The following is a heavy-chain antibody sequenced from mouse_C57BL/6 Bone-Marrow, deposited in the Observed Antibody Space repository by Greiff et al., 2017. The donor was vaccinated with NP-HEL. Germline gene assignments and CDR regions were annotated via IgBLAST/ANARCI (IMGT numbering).Heavy chain of an antibody. V-gene: IGHV1-81*01. CDR2: IYPRSGNT. CDR3: ARRYGSSPLFAY. J-gene: IGHJ3*01. D-gene: IGHD1-1*01. Sequence: VQLVESGAELARPGASVKLSCKASGYTFTSYGISWVKQRTGQGLEWIGEIYPRSGNTYYNEKFKGKATLTADKSSSTAYMELRSLTSEDSAVYFCARRYGSSPLFAYWGQGTLVTVSA. CDR1: GYTFTSYG.